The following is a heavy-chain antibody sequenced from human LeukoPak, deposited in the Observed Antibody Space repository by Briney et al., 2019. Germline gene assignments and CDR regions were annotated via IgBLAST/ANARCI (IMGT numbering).Heavy chain of an antibody. CDR2: VNQDGRDK. V-gene: IGHV3-7*01. CDR3: AGGAGY. J-gene: IGHJ4*02. CDR1: GFTFSSDW. Sequence: TGGSPRLSCAASGFTFSSDWMSWVRQAPGKGLEWVANVNQDGRDKSYVDSVRGRFTISRDNARNSLYLQMNSLRAEDTAMYYCAGGAGYWGQGTLVTVSS.